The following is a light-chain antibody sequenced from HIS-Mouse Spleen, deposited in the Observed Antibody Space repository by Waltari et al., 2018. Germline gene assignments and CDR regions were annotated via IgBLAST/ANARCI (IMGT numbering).Light chain of an antibody. CDR3: AAWDDSLSGPV. V-gene: IGLV1-47*01. J-gene: IGLJ3*02. CDR2: RHN. Sequence: QSVLTQPPSASGTPGQRVTISCSGSRSNIGSNYAFWYQQLPGTAPKLLIYRHNQRPSGVPDRFSGSKSGTSASLAISGLRSEDEADYYCAAWDDSLSGPVFGGGTKLTVL. CDR1: RSNIGSNY.